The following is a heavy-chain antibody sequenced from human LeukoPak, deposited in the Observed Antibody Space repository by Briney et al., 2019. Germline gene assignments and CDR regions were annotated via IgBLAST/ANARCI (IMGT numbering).Heavy chain of an antibody. CDR3: ARANGQLWTTPDY. V-gene: IGHV3-30*03. D-gene: IGHD5-18*01. CDR2: ISYDGSKK. Sequence: GGSLRLSCAASGFTVSSYGMHWVRQPQGEGLEWVAVISYDGSKKSSAESVKGRFTISRDNSKNTLYLQMNSLRPEDTAVYFCARANGQLWTTPDYWGQGTLVTISS. CDR1: GFTVSSYG. J-gene: IGHJ4*02.